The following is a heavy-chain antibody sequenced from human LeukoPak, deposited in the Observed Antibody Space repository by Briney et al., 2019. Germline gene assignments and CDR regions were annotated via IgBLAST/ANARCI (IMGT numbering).Heavy chain of an antibody. J-gene: IGHJ5*02. V-gene: IGHV3-11*04. CDR2: ISSSGSTI. D-gene: IGHD2-2*01. CDR1: GFTFSDYY. Sequence: GGSLRLSCAASGFTFSDYYMSWIRQAPGKGLEWVSYISSSGSTIYYADSVKGRFTISRDNAKNSLYLQMNSLRAEDTAVYYCAGGPKQQLLWGRASNGFDPWGQGTLVTVSS. CDR3: AGGPKQQLLWGRASNGFDP.